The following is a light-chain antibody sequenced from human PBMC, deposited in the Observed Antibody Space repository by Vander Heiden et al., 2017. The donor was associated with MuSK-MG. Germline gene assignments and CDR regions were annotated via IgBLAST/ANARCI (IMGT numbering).Light chain of an antibody. Sequence: VIWMTQSPSLLSASTGDRVSISCRASQGINSYLVWYQQKPGKAPELLIYDASTLQSGVPSRFSGSGSGTDFTLTITRLQSDDFTTYYCQQEYDFPQTFGQGTKVEIK. CDR2: DAS. CDR1: QGINSY. CDR3: QQEYDFPQT. J-gene: IGKJ1*01. V-gene: IGKV1D-8*03.